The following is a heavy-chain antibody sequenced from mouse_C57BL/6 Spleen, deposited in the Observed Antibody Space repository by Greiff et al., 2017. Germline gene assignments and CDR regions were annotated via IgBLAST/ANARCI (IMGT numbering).Heavy chain of an antibody. CDR2: IYPSDSET. Sequence: VQLQQPGAELVRPGSSVKLSCKASGYTFTSYWMDWVKQRPGQGLEWIGNIYPSDSETPYNQKFKDKATLTVDKSSSTAYMQLSSLTSEDSAVYYCARRDAMDYWGQGTSVTVSS. CDR1: GYTFTSYW. CDR3: ARRDAMDY. J-gene: IGHJ4*01. V-gene: IGHV1-61*01.